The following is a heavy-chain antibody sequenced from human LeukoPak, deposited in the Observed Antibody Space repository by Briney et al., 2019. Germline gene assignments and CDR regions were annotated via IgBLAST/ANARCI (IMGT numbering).Heavy chain of an antibody. V-gene: IGHV3-7*01. CDR1: GFTFSSYW. Sequence: GGSLRLSCAASGFTFSSYWMSWVRQAPGKGLEWVSNIKQGESAKYYVDSVKGRFTISRDNAKNSLYLQMASLRAEATALYYCARDDTLPTRHNWFDPWGPGTLVTVSS. CDR2: IKQGESAK. D-gene: IGHD2/OR15-2a*01. CDR3: ARDDTLPTRHNWFDP. J-gene: IGHJ5*02.